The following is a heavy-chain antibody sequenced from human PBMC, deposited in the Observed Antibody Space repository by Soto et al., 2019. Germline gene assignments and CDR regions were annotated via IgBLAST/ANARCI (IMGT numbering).Heavy chain of an antibody. D-gene: IGHD5-12*01. V-gene: IGHV1-69*06. Sequence: EWMAAITPVLGTANYAQNFQXXATITADKSTSTAYMELTRLRSEDTAVYYCAVHTGYEPRQYYYGMDVWGQGTTVTVSS. CDR3: AVHTGYEPRQYYYGMDV. CDR2: ITPVLGTA. J-gene: IGHJ6*02.